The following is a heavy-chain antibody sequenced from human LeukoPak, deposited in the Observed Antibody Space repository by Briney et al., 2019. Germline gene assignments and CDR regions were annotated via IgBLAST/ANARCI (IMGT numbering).Heavy chain of an antibody. CDR2: IYYSGST. V-gene: IGHV4-39*07. CDR3: ARVYCSSTSCYTGGLFGY. J-gene: IGHJ4*02. CDR1: GGSISSSSYY. Sequence: SETLSLTCTVSGGSISSSSYYWGWIRQPPGKGLEWIGSIYYSGSTYYNPSPKSRVTISVDTSKNQFSLKLSSVTAADTAMYYCARVYCSSTSCYTGGLFGYWGQGTLVTVSS. D-gene: IGHD2-2*02.